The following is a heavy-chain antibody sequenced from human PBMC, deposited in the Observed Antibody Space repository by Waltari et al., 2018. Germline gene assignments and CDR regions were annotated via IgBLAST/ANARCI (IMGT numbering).Heavy chain of an antibody. CDR1: GYTFTSYA. V-gene: IGHV7-4-1*01. CDR3: ARDPSSSWYPEYYYYGMDV. Sequence: QVQLVQSGSELKKPGASVKVSCKASGYTFTSYAMNWVRQAPGQGLEWMGWINTNTGNPTYAQGFTGRFVFSLDTSVSTAYLQICSLKAEDTAVYYCARDPSSSWYPEYYYYGMDVWGQGTTVTVSS. D-gene: IGHD6-13*01. CDR2: INTNTGNP. J-gene: IGHJ6*02.